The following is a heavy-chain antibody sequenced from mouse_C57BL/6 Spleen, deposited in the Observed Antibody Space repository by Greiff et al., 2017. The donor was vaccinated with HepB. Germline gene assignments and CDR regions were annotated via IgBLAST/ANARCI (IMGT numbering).Heavy chain of an antibody. D-gene: IGHD1-1*01. CDR3: ARGGPYGSSPWFAY. CDR1: GYTFTSYD. CDR2: IYPRDGST. J-gene: IGHJ3*01. Sequence: QVQLQQSGPELVKPGASVKLSCKASGYTFTSYDINWVKQRPGQGLEWIGWIYPRDGSTKYNEKFKGKATLTVDTSSSTAYMELHSLTSEDSAVYFCARGGPYGSSPWFAYWGQGTLVTVSA. V-gene: IGHV1-85*01.